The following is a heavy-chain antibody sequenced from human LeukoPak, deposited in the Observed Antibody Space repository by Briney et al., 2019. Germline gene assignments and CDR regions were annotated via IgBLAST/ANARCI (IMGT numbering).Heavy chain of an antibody. D-gene: IGHD2-2*01. CDR2: IIPIFGTA. CDR3: ARGVPNRYYYYGMDV. V-gene: IGHV1-69*13. J-gene: IGHJ6*02. CDR1: GGTFGSYA. Sequence: SVKVSCKASGGTFGSYAISWVRQAPGQGLEWMGGIIPIFGTANYAQKFQGRVTITADESTSTAYMELSSLRSEDTAVYYCARGVPNRYYYYGMDVWGQGTTVTVSS.